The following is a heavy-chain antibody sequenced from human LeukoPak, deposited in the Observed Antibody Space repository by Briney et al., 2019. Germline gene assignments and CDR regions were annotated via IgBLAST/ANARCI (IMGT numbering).Heavy chain of an antibody. V-gene: IGHV1-18*01. D-gene: IGHD4-17*01. CDR1: GYTFTSYG. J-gene: IGHJ4*02. Sequence: GASVKVSCKASGYTFTSYGISWVRQAPGQGLEWMGWISAYNGNTNYAQKLQGRVTMTTDTSTSTAYMELRSLRSDDTAVYYCARVAGDYGDRRSHDYWGQGTLVTVSS. CDR3: ARVAGDYGDRRSHDY. CDR2: ISAYNGNT.